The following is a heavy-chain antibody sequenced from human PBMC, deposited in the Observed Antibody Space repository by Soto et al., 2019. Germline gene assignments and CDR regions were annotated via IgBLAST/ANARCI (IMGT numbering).Heavy chain of an antibody. CDR3: AGDSRDGADY. J-gene: IGHJ4*02. Sequence: ASETLSLTCVVSGGSISSSNWWSWVRQPPGKGLEWIGEIYHTGSTNYNPSLNSRVTISVDKSKNQFSLELSSVTAADTAVYYCAGDSRDGADYWGQGTLVTVSS. CDR1: GGSISSSNW. V-gene: IGHV4-4*02. CDR2: IYHTGST. D-gene: IGHD2-8*01.